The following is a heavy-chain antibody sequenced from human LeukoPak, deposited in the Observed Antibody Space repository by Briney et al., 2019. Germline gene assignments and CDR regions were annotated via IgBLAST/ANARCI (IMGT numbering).Heavy chain of an antibody. J-gene: IGHJ6*02. Sequence: SETLSLTCAVYGGSFSDYYWSWIRQPPGKGLEWIEEINHGGSTNYNPSLESRVTLSVDTSKNQFSLKLTSVTAADTAVYYCARDGYSTPDVWGQGTTVTVSS. CDR2: INHGGST. D-gene: IGHD6-13*01. V-gene: IGHV4-34*01. CDR3: ARDGYSTPDV. CDR1: GGSFSDYY.